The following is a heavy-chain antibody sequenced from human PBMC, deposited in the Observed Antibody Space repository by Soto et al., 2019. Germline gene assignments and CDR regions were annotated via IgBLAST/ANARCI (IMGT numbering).Heavy chain of an antibody. CDR2: HIPMFGST. CDR1: GGTFSGAG. D-gene: IGHD1-1*01. Sequence: QVHLVQSGAEVRQPGSSVRVSCKSSGGTFSGAGISWVRQAPGQRLEWMGNHIPMFGSTNYAEKFQGRLTISADAPATTAYMDLSSLRSDDTAVYYCARGDGFNYSFDYWGQGALVTVSS. V-gene: IGHV1-69*18. J-gene: IGHJ4*02. CDR3: ARGDGFNYSFDY.